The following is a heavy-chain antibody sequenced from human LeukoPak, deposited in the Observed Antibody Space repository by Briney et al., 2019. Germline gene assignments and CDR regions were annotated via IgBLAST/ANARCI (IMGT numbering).Heavy chain of an antibody. CDR1: GDTFTSYD. J-gene: IGHJ6*03. CDR2: MNPNTANT. D-gene: IGHD2-21*02. CDR3: ARAGGGRLLKLYYYYMDV. V-gene: IGHV1-8*01. Sequence: GASVKVSCKASGDTFTSYDTNWVRQAPGQALEWMGWMNPNTANTGYAQKFQGGVTMTRNTSISTAYMELSSLRSEDTAVYYCARAGGGRLLKLYYYYMDVWGKGTTVTISS.